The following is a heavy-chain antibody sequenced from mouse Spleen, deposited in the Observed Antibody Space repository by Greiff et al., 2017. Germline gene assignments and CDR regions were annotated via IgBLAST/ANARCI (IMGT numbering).Heavy chain of an antibody. CDR3: ARTSTAWFAY. CDR2: ISNLAYSI. J-gene: IGHJ3*01. V-gene: IGHV5-15*01. CDR1: GFTFSDYG. Sequence: EVQLVESGGGLVKPGGSLKLSCAASGFTFSDYGMAWVRQAPGKGPEWVAFISNLAYSIYYADTVTGRFTISRENAKNTLYLEMSSLRSEDTAMYYCARTSTAWFAYWGQGTLVTVSA. D-gene: IGHD1-1*01.